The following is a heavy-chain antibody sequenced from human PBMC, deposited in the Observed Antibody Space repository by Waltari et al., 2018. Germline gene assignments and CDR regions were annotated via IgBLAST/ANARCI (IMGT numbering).Heavy chain of an antibody. J-gene: IGHJ4*02. Sequence: EVQLVESGGGLVQPGGSLRLSCAASGFTFSSYAMSWVRQSPGKGLEWVSAICGSGGSTYYADSVKGRFTISRDNSKNPLYLQMNSLRAEDTAVYYCAKGSVVVTARVYFDYWGQGTLVTVSS. CDR2: ICGSGGST. D-gene: IGHD2-21*02. CDR3: AKGSVVVTARVYFDY. V-gene: IGHV3-23*04. CDR1: GFTFSSYA.